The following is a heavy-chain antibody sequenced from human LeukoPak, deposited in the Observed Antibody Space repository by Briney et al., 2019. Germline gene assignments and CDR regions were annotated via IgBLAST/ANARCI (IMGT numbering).Heavy chain of an antibody. J-gene: IGHJ4*02. V-gene: IGHV3-48*01. CDR3: AREHTPYGSGCTAAY. CDR2: VSPSSTTI. D-gene: IGHD6-19*01. Sequence: GGSLRLSCAASGFTFSSYGLNWVRQAQGEGLEWVSYVSPSSTTIYYADSVKGRFTISRDNAKNSLYLQMNSLRAEDTAVYYCAREHTPYGSGCTAAYWGQGTLVTVSS. CDR1: GFTFSSYG.